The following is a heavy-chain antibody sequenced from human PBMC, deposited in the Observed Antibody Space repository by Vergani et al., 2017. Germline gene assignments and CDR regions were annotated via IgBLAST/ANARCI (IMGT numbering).Heavy chain of an antibody. CDR3: AKEGYSSSWYPTYFDY. CDR1: GFTFDDYA. Sequence: EVQLVESGGGLVQPGRSLRLSCAASGFTFDDYAMHWVRQAPGKGLEWVSGISWNSGSIGYADSVKGRFTISRDNAKNSLYLQMNSLRAEDTALYYCAKEGYSSSWYPTYFDYWGQGTLVTVSS. J-gene: IGHJ4*02. V-gene: IGHV3-9*01. CDR2: ISWNSGSI. D-gene: IGHD6-13*01.